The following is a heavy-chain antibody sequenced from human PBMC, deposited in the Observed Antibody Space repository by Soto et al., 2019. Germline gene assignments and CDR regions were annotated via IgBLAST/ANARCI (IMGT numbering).Heavy chain of an antibody. D-gene: IGHD3-10*01. Sequence: QVQLQESGPGLVKPSETLSLTCTVSGGSISSYYWSWIRQPPGKGLEWIGYIYYSGSTNYNPSLKSRVTTSVDTSKYLFSLKLSSVTAADTAVYYCARRYGSAFDIWGQGTMVTVSS. CDR1: GGSISSYY. V-gene: IGHV4-59*01. CDR3: ARRYGSAFDI. J-gene: IGHJ3*02. CDR2: IYYSGST.